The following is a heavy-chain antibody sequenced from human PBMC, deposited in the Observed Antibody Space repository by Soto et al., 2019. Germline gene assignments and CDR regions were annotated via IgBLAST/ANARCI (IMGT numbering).Heavy chain of an antibody. D-gene: IGHD6-13*01. CDR1: GGSISSSSYY. CDR3: ARHPSSSSTFDP. Sequence: SETLSLTCTVPGGSISSSSYYWGWIRQPPGKGLEWIGSIYYSGSTYYNPSLKSRVTISVDTSKNQFSLKLSSVTAADTAVYYCARHPSSSSTFDPWGQGTLVTVSS. CDR2: IYYSGST. V-gene: IGHV4-39*01. J-gene: IGHJ5*02.